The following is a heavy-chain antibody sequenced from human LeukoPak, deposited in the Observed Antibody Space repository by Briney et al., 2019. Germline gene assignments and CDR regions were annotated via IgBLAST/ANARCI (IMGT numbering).Heavy chain of an antibody. CDR3: ARVYDILTGYYYFDY. CDR1: GYTFTGYY. Sequence: ASVKASCKASGYTFTGYYMHWVRQAPGQGLEWMGWINPNSGGKNYAQKFQGRVTMTRDTSISTAYMELSRLRSDDTAVYYCARVYDILTGYYYFDYWGQGTLVTVSS. J-gene: IGHJ4*02. CDR2: INPNSGGK. V-gene: IGHV1-2*02. D-gene: IGHD3-9*01.